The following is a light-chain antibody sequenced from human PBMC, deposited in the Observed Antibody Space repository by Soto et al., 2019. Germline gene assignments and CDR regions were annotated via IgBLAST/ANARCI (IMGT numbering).Light chain of an antibody. CDR2: AAS. V-gene: IGKV1-39*01. CDR3: QQSYSTPRT. J-gene: IGKJ5*01. CDR1: QSISSW. Sequence: IQMTQSPSPLSASVEDKVTITCRASQSISSWLAWYQQKPGKAPKLLIYAASSLQSGVPSRFSGSGSGTYFTFSSTSLQPEDVATYYCQQSYSTPRTFGQGTRLEIK.